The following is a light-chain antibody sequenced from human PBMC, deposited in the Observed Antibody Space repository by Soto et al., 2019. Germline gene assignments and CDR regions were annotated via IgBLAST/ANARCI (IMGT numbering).Light chain of an antibody. CDR2: EAS. V-gene: IGKV1-5*01. CDR3: QQYKDYSPVCS. J-gene: IGKJ2*04. CDR1: HDVANY. Sequence: DIQLTQSTSTLSASVGDKVISTCRASHDVANYLAWYQQKPGEAPKHLIYEASNLRSGVPSRFSGSGSGTEFTLTIPGLESDDFATYDCQQYKDYSPVCSFGQGTKVEIK.